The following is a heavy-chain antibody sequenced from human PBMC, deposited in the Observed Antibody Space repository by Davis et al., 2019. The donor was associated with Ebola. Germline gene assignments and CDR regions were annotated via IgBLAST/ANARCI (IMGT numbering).Heavy chain of an antibody. CDR3: ASYSSSSHG. Sequence: GESLKISCAASGFTFSAYWMAWVRQPPGRGLEWVANIQKDGRDKYFADSVRGRFTISRDNAMNSLYLQMDNLGAGDTAVYYCASYSSSSHGWGQGTLVTVSS. CDR2: IQKDGRDK. V-gene: IGHV3-7*03. D-gene: IGHD6-13*01. J-gene: IGHJ4*02. CDR1: GFTFSAYW.